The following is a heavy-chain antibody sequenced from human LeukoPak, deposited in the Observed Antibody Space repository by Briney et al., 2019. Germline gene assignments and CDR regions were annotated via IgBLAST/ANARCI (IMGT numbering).Heavy chain of an antibody. D-gene: IGHD2-8*01. J-gene: IGHJ4*02. CDR3: VTGVMGGTNY. Sequence: PGGSLRLSCSASGFIFSTCSMNWVRQAPGKGLEWVSHIGPTGAPIHYADSVKGRFTISRDNGQNSLFLQMSSLRDEDTAVYYCVTGVMGGTNYWGQGTLVTVSS. CDR1: GFIFSTCS. V-gene: IGHV3-48*02. CDR2: IGPTGAPI.